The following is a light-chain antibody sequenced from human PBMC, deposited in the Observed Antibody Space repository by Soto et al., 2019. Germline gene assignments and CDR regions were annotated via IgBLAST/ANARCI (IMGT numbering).Light chain of an antibody. CDR2: DAS. Sequence: DIQMTQSPSTLSASVGDRVTITCRASQSISSWLAWYQQKPGKAPKLLIYDASSLESGVPSRFSGSGSGTEFTLTISSLQPDDFATYYCQQDRAFGQGTKVEI. J-gene: IGKJ1*01. CDR3: QQDRA. V-gene: IGKV1-5*01. CDR1: QSISSW.